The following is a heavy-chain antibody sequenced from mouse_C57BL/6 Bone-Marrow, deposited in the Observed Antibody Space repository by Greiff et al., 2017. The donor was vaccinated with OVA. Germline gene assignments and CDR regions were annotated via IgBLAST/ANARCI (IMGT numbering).Heavy chain of an antibody. D-gene: IGHD1-1*01. V-gene: IGHV2-2*01. CDR1: GFSLTSYG. CDR3: ARKNYYGSRNVGGPWYFDV. Sequence: VQLQQSGPGLVQPSQSLSITCTVSGFSLTSYGVHWVRQSPGKGLEWLGVIWSGGSTDYNAAFISRLSISKDNSKSQVFFKMNSLQADDTAIYYCARKNYYGSRNVGGPWYFDVWGTGTTVTVSS. CDR2: IWSGGST. J-gene: IGHJ1*03.